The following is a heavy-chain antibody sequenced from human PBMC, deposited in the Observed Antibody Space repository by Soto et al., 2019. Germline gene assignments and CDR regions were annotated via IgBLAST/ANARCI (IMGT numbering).Heavy chain of an antibody. V-gene: IGHV4-59*01. CDR1: GGSIISYY. CDR2: IYYSGST. CDR3: ATSPYDFWSGYPTARFDY. Sequence: SETLSLTCTVSGGSIISYYWSWIRQPPGKGLEWIGYIYYSGSTNYTPSPKSRVTISVDTSKNQFSLKLSSVTATDTAVYYCATSPYDFWSGYPTARFDYWGQGTLVTVSS. J-gene: IGHJ4*02. D-gene: IGHD3-3*01.